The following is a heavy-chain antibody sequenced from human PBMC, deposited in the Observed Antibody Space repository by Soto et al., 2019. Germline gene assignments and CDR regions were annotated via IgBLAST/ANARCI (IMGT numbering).Heavy chain of an antibody. D-gene: IGHD1-7*01. CDR1: GFSFTHYR. J-gene: IGHJ4*02. Sequence: GVSLRLSCAASGFSFTHYRIHWVRQIPGKGLEWVCRVNADGSSTNYAGFAKGRFTISRDNSKNTAYLEMNNLRVDDTALYYCAKAGDWNYVFDFWRQGTSVTVSS. CDR3: AKAGDWNYVFDF. V-gene: IGHV3-74*01. CDR2: VNADGSST.